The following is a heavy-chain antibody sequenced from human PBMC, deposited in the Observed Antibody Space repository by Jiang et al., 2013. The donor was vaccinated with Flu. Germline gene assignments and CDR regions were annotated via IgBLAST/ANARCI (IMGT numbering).Heavy chain of an antibody. D-gene: IGHD6-13*01. Sequence: VQLVESGGGVVQPGRSLRLSCAASGFTFSSYGMHWVRQAPGKGLEWVAVISYDGSNKYYADSVKGRFTISRDNSKNTLYLQMNSLRAEDTAVYYCAKDELTKHSSSWANYYFDYWGQGTLVTVSS. J-gene: IGHJ4*02. V-gene: IGHV3-30*18. CDR1: GFTFSSYG. CDR3: AKDELTKHSSSWANYYFDY. CDR2: ISYDGSNK.